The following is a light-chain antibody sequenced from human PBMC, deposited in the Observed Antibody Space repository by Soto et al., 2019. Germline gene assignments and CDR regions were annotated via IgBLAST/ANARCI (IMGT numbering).Light chain of an antibody. J-gene: IGKJ5*01. CDR3: QHYDSSPPYT. CDR1: RSFASSY. Sequence: ETMMTQSPDTLSVSLGERATLSCRASRSFASSYLGWYQQKPGQAPRLLIYAASTRATGIPDRFSGSGSATDFTLTISRLEPEDSAVYYCQHYDSSPPYTFGQGTRLEI. CDR2: AAS. V-gene: IGKV3-20*01.